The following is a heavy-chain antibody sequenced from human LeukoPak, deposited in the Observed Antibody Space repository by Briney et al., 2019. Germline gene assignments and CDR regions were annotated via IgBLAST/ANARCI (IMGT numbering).Heavy chain of an antibody. CDR1: GGSISTYY. V-gene: IGHV4-59*01. CDR3: ARGVNSGYFDY. Sequence: SSETLSLTCTVSGGSISTYYWSWVRQSPGKGLEWIGHIYYSGSTNYNPSLKSRVTISVDTSKNQFSLKLTSVTAADTAVYYCARGVNSGYFDYCGQGTLVTVSS. CDR2: IYYSGST. J-gene: IGHJ4*02. D-gene: IGHD1-26*01.